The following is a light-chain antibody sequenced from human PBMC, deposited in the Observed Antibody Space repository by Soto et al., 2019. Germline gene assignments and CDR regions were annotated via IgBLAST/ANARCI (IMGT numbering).Light chain of an antibody. Sequence: EIVMTQSPATLSVSPGDRATLSCRASQSVSGNLAWYQQKPGQAPSLLIYGTSTRATVVPARFSGGGSGTEVTLTISSLQSEDFAVYYCQQYNDWPRTFGQGTKVEIK. J-gene: IGKJ1*01. V-gene: IGKV3-15*01. CDR3: QQYNDWPRT. CDR1: QSVSGN. CDR2: GTS.